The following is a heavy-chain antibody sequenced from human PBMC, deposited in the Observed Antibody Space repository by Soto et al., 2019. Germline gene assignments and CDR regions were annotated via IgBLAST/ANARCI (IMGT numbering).Heavy chain of an antibody. Sequence: GGSLRLSCAASGFTFSSYGMHWVRQAPGKGLEWVAVISYDGSNKYYADSVKGRFTISRDNSKNTLYLQMNSLRAEDTAVYYCAKEGGYNAQEPHYWGQGTLVTVDS. D-gene: IGHD5-12*01. V-gene: IGHV3-30*18. CDR2: ISYDGSNK. CDR1: GFTFSSYG. J-gene: IGHJ4*02. CDR3: AKEGGYNAQEPHY.